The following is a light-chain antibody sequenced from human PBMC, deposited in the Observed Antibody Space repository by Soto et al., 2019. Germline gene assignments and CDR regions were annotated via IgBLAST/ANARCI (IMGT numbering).Light chain of an antibody. CDR3: TSYTSSFTHL. CDR1: SSDVGGYNY. CDR2: EVS. V-gene: IGLV2-14*01. Sequence: QSVLTHPASVSGSPGQSLTISCTGTSSDVGGYNYVSWYQQHPGKAPKLMIFEVSNRPSGVSNRFSGSKSGNTASLTISGLQTEDEADYYCTSYTSSFTHLFGTGTKVTGL. J-gene: IGLJ1*01.